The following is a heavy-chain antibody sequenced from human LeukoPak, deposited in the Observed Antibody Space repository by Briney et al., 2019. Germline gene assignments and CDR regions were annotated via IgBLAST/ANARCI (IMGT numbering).Heavy chain of an antibody. CDR1: GGSISSSNYY. D-gene: IGHD3-3*01. Sequence: SETLSLTCTVSGGSISSSNYYWGWIRQPPGKGLEWIGSIYYSGSTYYNPSLKSRVTISVDTSKNQFSLKLSSVTAADTAVYYCVRSCDSWSGYYTYYYYMDVWGKGTTVAVSS. V-gene: IGHV4-39*01. CDR3: VRSCDSWSGYYTYYYYMDV. CDR2: IYYSGST. J-gene: IGHJ6*03.